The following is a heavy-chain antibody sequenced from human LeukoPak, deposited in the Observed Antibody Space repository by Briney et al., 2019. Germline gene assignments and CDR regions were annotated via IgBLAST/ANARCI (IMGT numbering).Heavy chain of an antibody. CDR1: GYSFTTYW. Sequence: GESLKISCKGSGYSFTTYWIAWGRQLPGKGLEWRGIIYPGDSDTKYSPSFQGQVTISADKSISTAYLQWSSLKASDTAMYYCARKYSGYDPEFDYWGQGTLVTVSS. V-gene: IGHV5-51*01. CDR3: ARKYSGYDPEFDY. D-gene: IGHD5-12*01. CDR2: IYPGDSDT. J-gene: IGHJ4*02.